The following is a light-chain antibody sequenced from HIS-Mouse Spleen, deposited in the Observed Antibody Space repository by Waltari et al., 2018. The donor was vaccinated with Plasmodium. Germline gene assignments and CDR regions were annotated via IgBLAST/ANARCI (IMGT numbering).Light chain of an antibody. J-gene: IGKJ1*01. Sequence: EIVLTQSPGTLSLSPGERATLSCRASQSVSSSYLAWYQQKPGQAPRTLIYGASSRATGIPDRFSGSGSGTDFTLTISRLEPEDFAVYYCQQYGSSGTFGQGTKVEIK. CDR2: GAS. V-gene: IGKV3-20*01. CDR3: QQYGSSGT. CDR1: QSVSSSY.